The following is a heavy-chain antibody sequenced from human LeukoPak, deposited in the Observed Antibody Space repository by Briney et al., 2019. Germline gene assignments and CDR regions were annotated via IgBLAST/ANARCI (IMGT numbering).Heavy chain of an antibody. CDR2: ISSSSGYI. Sequence: GGSLRLSCAASGFTVSSNYMSWVRHAPGKGLDWVSSISSSSGYIYYADSVKGRFTISRDNAKNSLYLQMNSLRAEDTAVYYCARPSDSSGYYYSYWGQGTLVTVSS. D-gene: IGHD3-22*01. CDR3: ARPSDSSGYYYSY. CDR1: GFTVSSNY. V-gene: IGHV3-21*01. J-gene: IGHJ4*02.